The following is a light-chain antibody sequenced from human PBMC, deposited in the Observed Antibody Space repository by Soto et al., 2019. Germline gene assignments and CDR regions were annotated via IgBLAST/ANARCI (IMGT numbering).Light chain of an antibody. Sequence: EIVLTQSPGTLSLSPGQRATLSCRASESISRDYLAWYQQRLGQAPRLLIYGASSGATGIPDRFSGSGSGTDFTVTISRLEPEGFAIYYCQQYGGVPYTFGQGTKLEIK. CDR2: GAS. CDR3: QQYGGVPYT. CDR1: ESISRDY. J-gene: IGKJ2*01. V-gene: IGKV3-20*01.